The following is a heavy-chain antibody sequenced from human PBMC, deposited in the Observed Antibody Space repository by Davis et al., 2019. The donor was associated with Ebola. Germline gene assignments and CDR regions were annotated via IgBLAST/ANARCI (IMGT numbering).Heavy chain of an antibody. Sequence: MPSETLSLTCTVSGGSISSYYWSWIRQPPGKGLEWIGYIYYSGSTNYNPSLKSRVTISVDTSKNQFSLKLSSVTAADTAVYYCASGDYGGNYGDYWGQGTLVTVSS. V-gene: IGHV4-59*12. CDR1: GGSISSYY. CDR3: ASGDYGGNYGDY. J-gene: IGHJ4*02. CDR2: IYYSGST. D-gene: IGHD4-23*01.